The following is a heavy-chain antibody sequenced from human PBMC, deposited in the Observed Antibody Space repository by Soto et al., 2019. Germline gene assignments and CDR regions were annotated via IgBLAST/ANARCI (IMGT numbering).Heavy chain of an antibody. D-gene: IGHD5-12*01. CDR2: INHSGSA. Sequence: PSETLSLTCTVSGGSISSGGYYWSWIRQTPGKGLQWIGQINHSGSANYNPSLKSRVTISVHTSNSQFSLELSSVTAADTAVYYCARDSPIGSTFSGYDAIDYWGQGTLVTVSS. J-gene: IGHJ4*02. CDR1: GGSISSGGYY. CDR3: ARDSPIGSTFSGYDAIDY. V-gene: IGHV4-39*07.